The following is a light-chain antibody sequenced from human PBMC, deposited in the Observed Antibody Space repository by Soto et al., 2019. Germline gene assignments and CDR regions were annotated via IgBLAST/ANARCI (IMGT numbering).Light chain of an antibody. V-gene: IGKV1-5*01. J-gene: IGKJ1*01. CDR2: DAS. CDR1: QSISSW. Sequence: DIQMTQSPTALSASVGDRVTITCRASQSISSWLAWYQQKPGKAPKLLIYDASSLESGVPSRFSGSRSGTEFTLTITSLQPVDFATYYCQQYNSYSWTFGQGTKVDIK. CDR3: QQYNSYSWT.